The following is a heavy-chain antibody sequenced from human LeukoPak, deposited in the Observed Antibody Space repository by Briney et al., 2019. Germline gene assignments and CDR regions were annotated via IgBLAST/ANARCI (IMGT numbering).Heavy chain of an antibody. CDR1: GFTFNTYT. J-gene: IGHJ4*02. CDR2: ISGSSGII. V-gene: IGHV3-48*01. CDR3: ARGSTYYESSGKVPFDY. D-gene: IGHD3-22*01. Sequence: GGSLRLSCAASGFTFNTYTMNWVRQAPGKGLEWVSYISGSSGIIDYADSVRGRFTISRDNAKNSLYLQMNSLRAEDTAVYYCARGSTYYESSGKVPFDYWGQGTLVTVSS.